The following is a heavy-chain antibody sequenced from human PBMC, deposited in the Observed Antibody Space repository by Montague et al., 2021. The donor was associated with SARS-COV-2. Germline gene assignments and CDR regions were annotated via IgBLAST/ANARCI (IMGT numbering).Heavy chain of an antibody. Sequence: SETLSLTCSVSGGSIVTGDHYWAWSRQPPGKGLEWIGSIFHSGTTYYAPSLRGRVTISVDTSKNQFSLKLNSVTAADTAFYYCVREYTGSSHASWGQGTLVTVSS. CDR2: IFHSGTT. V-gene: IGHV4-39*02. J-gene: IGHJ5*02. CDR3: VREYTGSSHAS. CDR1: GGSIVTGDHY. D-gene: IGHD6-6*01.